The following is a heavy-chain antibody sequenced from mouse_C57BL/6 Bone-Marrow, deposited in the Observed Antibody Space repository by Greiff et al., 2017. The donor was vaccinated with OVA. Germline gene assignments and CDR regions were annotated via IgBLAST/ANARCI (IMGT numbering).Heavy chain of an antibody. CDR2: INPNNGGT. CDR3: ARYYDYDNYWYFDV. J-gene: IGHJ1*03. V-gene: IGHV1-18*01. CDR1: GYTFTDYN. D-gene: IGHD2-4*01. Sequence: EVQLVESGPELVKPGASVKIPCKASGYTFTDYNMDWVKQSHGKSLEWIGDINPNNGGTIYNQKFKGKATLTVDKSSSTAYMELRSLTSEDTAVYYCARYYDYDNYWYFDVWGTGTTVTVSS.